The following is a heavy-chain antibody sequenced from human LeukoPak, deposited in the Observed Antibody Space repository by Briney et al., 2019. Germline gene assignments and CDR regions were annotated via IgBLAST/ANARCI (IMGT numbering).Heavy chain of an antibody. CDR3: AKDLGVATIGVPVT. Sequence: GGSLILSCAASGFTFSSYGMHWVRQAPGKGLEWVALISYDGSNKYYADSVKGRFTISRDNSKNTLYLQMNSLRAEDTAVYYCAKDLGVATIGVPVTWGQGTLVTVSS. J-gene: IGHJ4*02. V-gene: IGHV3-30*18. CDR1: GFTFSSYG. D-gene: IGHD5-12*01. CDR2: ISYDGSNK.